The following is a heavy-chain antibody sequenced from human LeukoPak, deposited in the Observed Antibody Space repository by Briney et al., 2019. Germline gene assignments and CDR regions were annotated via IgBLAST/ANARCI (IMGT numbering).Heavy chain of an antibody. Sequence: NPSETLSLTCTLSGGSITSSSYYWGWVRQPPGKGLEWIGSIYYSGSTYYNPSLKSRVTISVDTSKNQFSLKLSSVTAADTAVYYCASSGAYYYFSDSWGQGTLVTFSS. V-gene: IGHV4-39*01. CDR1: GGSITSSSYY. J-gene: IGHJ4*02. CDR2: IYYSGST. CDR3: ASSGAYYYFSDS. D-gene: IGHD3-22*01.